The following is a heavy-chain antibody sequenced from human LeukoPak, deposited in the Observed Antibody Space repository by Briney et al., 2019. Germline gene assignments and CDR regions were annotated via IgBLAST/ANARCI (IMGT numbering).Heavy chain of an antibody. CDR2: IYYSGST. CDR3: ARKPWNYDAFDI. Sequence: SETLSLTCTVSGGSISSGSYYWSWIRQPAGKGLEWIGSIYYSGSTYYNPSLKSRVTISVDTSKNQFSLKLSSVTAADTAVYYCARKPWNYDAFDIWGQGTMVTVSS. D-gene: IGHD1-7*01. CDR1: GGSISSGSYY. V-gene: IGHV4-39*07. J-gene: IGHJ3*02.